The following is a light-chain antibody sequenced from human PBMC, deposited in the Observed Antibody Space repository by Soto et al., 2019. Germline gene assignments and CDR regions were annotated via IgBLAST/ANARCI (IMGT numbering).Light chain of an antibody. V-gene: IGKV2-28*01. CDR2: LGS. CDR1: QSLLHSDGHNY. J-gene: IGKJ4*01. CDR3: MQALQTPT. Sequence: DIVMTQSPLSLPGTPGEPASISCRSSQSLLHSDGHNYLDWYVQKPGESPQLLIYLGSTRASGVPDRFRGRGSGTDFTLQINRVEAEDVGVYYCMQALQTPTFGGGTKVEIK.